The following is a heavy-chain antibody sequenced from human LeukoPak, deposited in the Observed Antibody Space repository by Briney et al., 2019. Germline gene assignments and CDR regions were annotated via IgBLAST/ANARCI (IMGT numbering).Heavy chain of an antibody. CDR1: GFTFSNAW. Sequence: GGSLRLSCAASGFTFSNAWMSWVRQAPGKGLEWVGRIKSKTDGGTTDYAAPVKGRFTISRDDPKNTLYLQMNSLKTEDTAVYYCTTGVYYDFWSGPSSPLDYWGQGTLVTVSS. CDR3: TTGVYYDFWSGPSSPLDY. J-gene: IGHJ4*02. D-gene: IGHD3-3*01. CDR2: IKSKTDGGTT. V-gene: IGHV3-15*01.